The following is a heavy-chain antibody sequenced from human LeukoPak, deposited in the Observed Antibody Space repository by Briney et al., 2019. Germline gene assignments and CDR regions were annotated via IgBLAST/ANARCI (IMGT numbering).Heavy chain of an antibody. Sequence: SGTLSLTCNVSGASIISTNWWNWVRQPPGKGLEWIGEIYQSGYTEYNPSLKSRVTISVDKSKYQFSLRLNSVTAADTAVYYCARYNYGYDALDFWGQGTMVTVSS. CDR3: ARYNYGYDALDF. CDR1: GASIISTNW. D-gene: IGHD5-18*01. CDR2: IYQSGYT. J-gene: IGHJ3*01. V-gene: IGHV4-4*02.